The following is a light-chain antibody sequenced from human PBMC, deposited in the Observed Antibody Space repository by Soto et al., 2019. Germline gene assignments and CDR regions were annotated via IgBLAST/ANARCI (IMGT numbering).Light chain of an antibody. CDR3: QQYNSYSPRGST. CDR2: DAS. CDR1: QSISSW. V-gene: IGKV1-5*01. Sequence: DIQMTQSPSTLSASVGDRVTITCRASQSISSWLAWYQQKPGKAPKLLIYDASSLESGVASRFSGSGSGTEFTLTISSLQPDDFATYYCQQYNSYSPRGSTFGQGTKVEIK. J-gene: IGKJ1*01.